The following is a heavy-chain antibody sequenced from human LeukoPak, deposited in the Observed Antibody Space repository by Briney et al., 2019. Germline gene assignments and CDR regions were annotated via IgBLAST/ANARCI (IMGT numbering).Heavy chain of an antibody. D-gene: IGHD2-2*01. V-gene: IGHV3-53*01. J-gene: IGHJ4*02. CDR1: GFTVSSNY. Sequence: GGSLRLSRAASGFTVSSNYMSWVRQAPGKGLEWVSVIYSGGSTYYADSMKGRFTISRDNSKNTLYLQMNSLRAEDTAVCYCARSKGYCGSSTCYSGHFDYWGQGALVTVSS. CDR3: ARSKGYCGSSTCYSGHFDY. CDR2: IYSGGST.